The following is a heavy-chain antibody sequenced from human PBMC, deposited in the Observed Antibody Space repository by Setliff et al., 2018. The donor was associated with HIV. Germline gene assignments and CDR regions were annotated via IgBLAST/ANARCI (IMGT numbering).Heavy chain of an antibody. D-gene: IGHD6-19*01. CDR3: ARAVHSGWYYFDY. Sequence: QPGGSLRLSCAASGFTFSDCSMNWVRQAPGKGLEWISYITSTGSTIFYADSVKGRFTISRDNDKNSVHLQMTSLRAEDTAVYYCARAVHSGWYYFDYWGQGTLVTVSS. J-gene: IGHJ4*02. CDR2: ITSTGSTI. V-gene: IGHV3-48*01. CDR1: GFTFSDCS.